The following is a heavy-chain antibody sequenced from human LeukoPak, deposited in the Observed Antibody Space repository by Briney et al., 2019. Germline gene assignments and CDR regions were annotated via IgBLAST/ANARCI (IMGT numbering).Heavy chain of an antibody. CDR3: AKGRGLSYDYGVDY. J-gene: IGHJ4*02. CDR1: GFTFSSYG. Sequence: GGSLRLSCAASGFTFSSYGMHWVRQAPGKGLEWVAFIRYDGGNKYYADSVKGRFTISRDNAKNSLYLQMNSLRAEDMALYYCAKGRGLSYDYGVDYWGQGTLVTVSS. V-gene: IGHV3-30*02. CDR2: IRYDGGNK. D-gene: IGHD4-17*01.